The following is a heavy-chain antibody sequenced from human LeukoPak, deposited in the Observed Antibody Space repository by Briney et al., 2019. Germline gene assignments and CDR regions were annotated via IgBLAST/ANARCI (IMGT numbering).Heavy chain of an antibody. CDR1: GFTFSDYN. Sequence: AGGSLRLSCAASGFTFSDYNMRWIRQAPGKGLEWVSSISRSGSTKYYADSMKGRFTISRDNSKNTLYLQMNSLRAEDTAVYYCAKDGGGYSGYYTYYYYYMDVWGKGTTVTISS. J-gene: IGHJ6*03. CDR3: AKDGGGYSGYYTYYYYYMDV. D-gene: IGHD5-12*01. V-gene: IGHV3-11*04. CDR2: ISRSGSTK.